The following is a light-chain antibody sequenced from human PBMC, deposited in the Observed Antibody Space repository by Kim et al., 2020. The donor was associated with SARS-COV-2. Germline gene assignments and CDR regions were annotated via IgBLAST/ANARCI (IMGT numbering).Light chain of an antibody. CDR3: QQYGSSPPIT. V-gene: IGKV3-20*01. Sequence: PGERATLSCRASPSVNNNYLAWYQQKPGQAPRLLIYGASSRATGIPDRFSGSGSGTDFTLTISRLEPEDFAVYYCQQYGSSPPITFGQGTRLEIK. CDR2: GAS. J-gene: IGKJ5*01. CDR1: PSVNNNY.